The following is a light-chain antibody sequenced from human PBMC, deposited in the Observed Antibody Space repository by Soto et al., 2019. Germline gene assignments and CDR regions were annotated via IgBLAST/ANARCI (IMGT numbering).Light chain of an antibody. J-gene: IGLJ1*01. Sequence: QSVLTQPRSVSGSPGQSVTISCTGTNSDVGTFYFVSWYQQYPDKGPKLIIYDVTERPSGVPDRFSGSKAGNTASLTISGLQAEDEADYYCCSNAGSYTYVFGSGTKVTV. CDR2: DVT. CDR3: CSNAGSYTYV. CDR1: NSDVGTFYF. V-gene: IGLV2-11*01.